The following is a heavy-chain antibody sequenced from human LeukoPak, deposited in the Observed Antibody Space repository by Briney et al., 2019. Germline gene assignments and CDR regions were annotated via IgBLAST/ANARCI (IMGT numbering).Heavy chain of an antibody. CDR1: GGSFSGYY. J-gene: IGHJ3*02. CDR2: INHSGST. V-gene: IGHV4-34*01. D-gene: IGHD6-19*01. CDR3: ARDDIAVAGLDAFDI. Sequence: SETLSLTCAVYGGSFSGYYWSWLRQPPGKGLEWIGEINHSGSTNYNPSLKSRVTISVDTSKNQFSLKLSSVTAADTAVYYCARDDIAVAGLDAFDIWGQGTMVTVSS.